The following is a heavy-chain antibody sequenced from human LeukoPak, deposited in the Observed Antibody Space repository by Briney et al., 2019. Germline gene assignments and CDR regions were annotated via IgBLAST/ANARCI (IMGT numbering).Heavy chain of an antibody. CDR3: AKDVPAAYFDY. J-gene: IGHJ4*02. Sequence: GGSLRLSCVASGITFSASGMHWVRQAPGKGLEWVAFIRSDGSDIYYADSVKGRFTISRDDSKNTLYLQVNSLRAEDTAVYFCAKDVPAAYFDYWGQGTLVTVSA. D-gene: IGHD2-2*01. CDR2: IRSDGSDI. V-gene: IGHV3-30*02. CDR1: GITFSASG.